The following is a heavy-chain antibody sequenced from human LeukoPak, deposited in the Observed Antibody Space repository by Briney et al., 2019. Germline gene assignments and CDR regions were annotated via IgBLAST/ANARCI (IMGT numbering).Heavy chain of an antibody. D-gene: IGHD2-21*02. CDR1: GGSISNYY. V-gene: IGHV4-4*09. Sequence: SETLSLTCTVSGGSISNYYWSWLRQPPGKGLEWIGYIYTSGSTNYNPSLESRVTISVDTSKNHFSLKLSSVTAADTAVYYCARTVVVTAIHFFDYWGQGTLVTVSS. CDR2: IYTSGST. CDR3: ARTVVVTAIHFFDY. J-gene: IGHJ4*02.